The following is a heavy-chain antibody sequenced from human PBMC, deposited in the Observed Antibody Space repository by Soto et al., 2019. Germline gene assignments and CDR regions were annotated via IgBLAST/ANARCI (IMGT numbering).Heavy chain of an antibody. CDR3: ARLGVTNWLGP. Sequence: SETVSLTCTVSGGSISSSTNYSGWIRQPPGQALEFIGQIYYTGNTYYNPSLKSRVTVSVDASKNQFSLKLTSVTAADTAVYYCARLGVTNWLGPWGQGTLVA. V-gene: IGHV4-39*01. D-gene: IGHD3-3*01. CDR2: IYYTGNT. J-gene: IGHJ5*02. CDR1: GGSISSSTNY.